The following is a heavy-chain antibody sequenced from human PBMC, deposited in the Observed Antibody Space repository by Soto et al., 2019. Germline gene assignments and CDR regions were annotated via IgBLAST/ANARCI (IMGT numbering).Heavy chain of an antibody. CDR3: ARGGRPDYYGSGTNDY. CDR1: GGSFSGYY. V-gene: IGHV4-34*01. J-gene: IGHJ4*02. D-gene: IGHD3-10*01. Sequence: QVQLQQWGAGLLKPSETLSLTCAVYGGSFSGYYWSWIRQPPGKGLEWIGEINHSGSTNYNPSLKSRVTISVDTSKNQFSLKLSSVTAADTAVYYCARGGRPDYYGSGTNDYWGQGTLVTVSS. CDR2: INHSGST.